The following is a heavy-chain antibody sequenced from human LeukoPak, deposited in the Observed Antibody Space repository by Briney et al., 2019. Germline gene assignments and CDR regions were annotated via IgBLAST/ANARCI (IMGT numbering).Heavy chain of an antibody. Sequence: PSETLSLTCTVSGGSISSYYWSWIRQPAGKGLEWIGRIYTSGSTNYNPSLKSRVTMSVDTSKNQFSLKLSSVTAADTAVYYCARDFLGEDFWSGSGYYYMDVWGKGTTVTVSS. D-gene: IGHD3-3*01. J-gene: IGHJ6*03. CDR1: GGSISSYY. CDR3: ARDFLGEDFWSGSGYYYMDV. V-gene: IGHV4-4*07. CDR2: IYTSGST.